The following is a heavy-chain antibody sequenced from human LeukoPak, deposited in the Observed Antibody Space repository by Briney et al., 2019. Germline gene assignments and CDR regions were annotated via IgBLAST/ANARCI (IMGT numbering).Heavy chain of an antibody. CDR3: ARDSGDTAMVTFYYYMDV. D-gene: IGHD5-18*01. J-gene: IGHJ6*03. Sequence: PGGSLRLSCAASGFTFSSYSMNWVRQAPGKGLEWVSSISSSSSYIYYADSVKGRFTISRDNAKNSLYLQMNSLRAEDTAVYYCARDSGDTAMVTFYYYMDVWGKGTTVTVSS. CDR2: ISSSSSYI. CDR1: GFTFSSYS. V-gene: IGHV3-21*01.